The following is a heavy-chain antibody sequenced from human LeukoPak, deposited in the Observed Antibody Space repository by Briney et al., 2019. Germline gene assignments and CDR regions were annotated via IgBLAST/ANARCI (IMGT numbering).Heavy chain of an antibody. CDR1: GFTFSSYG. CDR3: VRDPDDYGDYSYFDY. D-gene: IGHD4-17*01. V-gene: IGHV3-33*01. J-gene: IGHJ4*02. Sequence: QPGRSLRLSCAASGFTFSSYGMHWVRQAPGKGLEWVAVIWYDGSNEYYADSVKGRFTISRDNSKNTLFLQMNSLRAEDTAVYYCVRDPDDYGDYSYFDYWGQGTLVTVSS. CDR2: IWYDGSNE.